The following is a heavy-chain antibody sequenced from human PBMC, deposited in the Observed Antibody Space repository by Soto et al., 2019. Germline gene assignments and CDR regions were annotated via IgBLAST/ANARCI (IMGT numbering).Heavy chain of an antibody. J-gene: IGHJ6*02. CDR3: ASMGRLRGMDV. CDR1: GFTFSSYA. V-gene: IGHV3-30-3*01. D-gene: IGHD2-15*01. CDR2: ISYDGSNK. Sequence: QVQLVESGGGVVQPGRSLRLSCAASGFTFSSYAMHWVRQAPGKGLEWVAVISYDGSNKYYADSVKGRFTISRDNSKNTLYLQMNSLRAEDTAVYYCASMGRLRGMDVWGQGTTVTVSS.